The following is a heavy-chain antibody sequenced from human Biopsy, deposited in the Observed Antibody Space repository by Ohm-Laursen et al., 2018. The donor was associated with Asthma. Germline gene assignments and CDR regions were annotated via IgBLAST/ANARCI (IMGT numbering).Heavy chain of an antibody. J-gene: IGHJ3*01. V-gene: IGHV1-3*04. CDR1: GYNLISFA. CDR2: VNTGNGDT. CDR3: ARTYFDFLTGQVKDVFGV. D-gene: IGHD3-9*01. Sequence: ASVKVSCKASGYNLISFAIHWVRQAPGQRLEWMGWVNTGNGDTKYSQKFQGRVTITRDTSASTAYMELRSLRSEDTATYYCARTYFDFLTGQVKDVFGVWGQGTMVTVSS.